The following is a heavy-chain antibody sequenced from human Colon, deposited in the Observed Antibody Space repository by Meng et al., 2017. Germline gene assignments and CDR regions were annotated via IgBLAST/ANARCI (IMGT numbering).Heavy chain of an antibody. D-gene: IGHD2-15*01. V-gene: IGHV1-2*02. CDR1: GYSFSDCY. CDR2: IVPNSGDT. Sequence: ASVKVSCKASGYSFSDCYIRWVRQAPGQGLEWMGWIVPNSGDTNYAQKFQGRVTMTRDTSISTTYMELIRLTSDDTAVYYCAKSTPSLDYWGQGTLVTVSS. J-gene: IGHJ4*02. CDR3: AKSTPSLDY.